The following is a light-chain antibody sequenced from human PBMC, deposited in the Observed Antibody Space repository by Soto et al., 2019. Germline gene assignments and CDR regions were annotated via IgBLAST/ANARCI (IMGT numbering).Light chain of an antibody. CDR2: EVN. CDR1: SSDVGAYNY. V-gene: IGLV2-8*01. CDR3: SSYAGSNNFV. Sequence: QSVLTQPPSASGSPGQSVTISCTGTSSDVGAYNYVSWYQQYPGKAPKVMIYEVNKRPSGVPDRFSGSKSGNTASLTVSGLQAEDEADYYCSSYAGSNNFVFGIGTKLTVL. J-gene: IGLJ1*01.